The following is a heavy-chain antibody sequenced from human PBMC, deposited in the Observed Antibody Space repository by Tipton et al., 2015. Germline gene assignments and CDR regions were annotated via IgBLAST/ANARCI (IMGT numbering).Heavy chain of an antibody. Sequence: SLRLSCAASGFTFDDYAMHWVRQAPGKGLEWVSGISWNSGSIGYADSVKGRFTISRDNAKNSLYLQMNSLRAEDTALYYCAKVLNARWYGEMDVWGRGTKVTVSS. D-gene: IGHD3-10*01. CDR2: ISWNSGSI. V-gene: IGHV3-9*01. CDR3: AKVLNARWYGEMDV. J-gene: IGHJ6*02. CDR1: GFTFDDYA.